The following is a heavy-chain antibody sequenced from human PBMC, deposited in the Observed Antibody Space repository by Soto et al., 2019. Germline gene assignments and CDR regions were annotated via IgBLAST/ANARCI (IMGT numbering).Heavy chain of an antibody. J-gene: IGHJ5*02. CDR2: MNPGSGDT. CDR1: GYSFTNNY. CDR3: ARMETFGSLNWFDP. D-gene: IGHD3-16*01. V-gene: IGHV1-8*01. Sequence: ASVKVSCKASGYSFTNNYVGWVRQSTVRGIEWMGWMNPGSGDTGYAQKFQGRVTMTRDISIATAYMELSSLRSDDTAIYYCARMETFGSLNWFDPWGQGTLVTVSS.